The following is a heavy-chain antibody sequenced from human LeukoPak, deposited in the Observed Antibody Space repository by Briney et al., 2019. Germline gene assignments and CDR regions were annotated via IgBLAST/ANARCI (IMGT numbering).Heavy chain of an antibody. D-gene: IGHD3-22*01. J-gene: IGHJ4*02. V-gene: IGHV1-2*02. CDR3: ARDRYYDSSGYVTDH. CDR2: INPNSGGT. CDR1: GYTFTGYY. Sequence: ASVKASCKASGYTFTGYYMHWVRQAPGQGLEWMGWINPNSGGTNYAQKFQGRVTMTRDTSLSTAYMELSRLRSDDTAVYYCARDRYYDSSGYVTDHWGQGTLVTVSS.